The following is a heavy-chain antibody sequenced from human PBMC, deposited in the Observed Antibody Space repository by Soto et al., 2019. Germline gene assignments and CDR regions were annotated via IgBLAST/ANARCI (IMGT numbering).Heavy chain of an antibody. J-gene: IGHJ4*02. CDR1: GFTFSSYA. Sequence: GGSLRLSCAASGFTFSSYAMHWVRQAPGKGLEYVSVISSNGGSTYYANSVKGRFTISRDNSKNTLYLQMGSLRAEDMAVYYCARDHYGDYEYYFDYWGQGTLVTVSS. D-gene: IGHD4-17*01. V-gene: IGHV3-64*01. CDR3: ARDHYGDYEYYFDY. CDR2: ISSNGGST.